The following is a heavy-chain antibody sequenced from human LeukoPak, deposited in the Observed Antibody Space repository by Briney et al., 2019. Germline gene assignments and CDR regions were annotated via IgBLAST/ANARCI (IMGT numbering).Heavy chain of an antibody. CDR1: GGSISGSSYY. D-gene: IGHD3-22*01. V-gene: IGHV4-39*07. CDR2: IYYSGST. Sequence: SETLSLTCTVSGGSISGSSYYWGWIRQPPGKGLEWIGSIYYSGSTYYNPSLKSRVTISVDTSKNQFSLKLSSVTAADTAVYYCATGPYYYDSSGLAEYFQHWGQGTLVTVSS. J-gene: IGHJ1*01. CDR3: ATGPYYYDSSGLAEYFQH.